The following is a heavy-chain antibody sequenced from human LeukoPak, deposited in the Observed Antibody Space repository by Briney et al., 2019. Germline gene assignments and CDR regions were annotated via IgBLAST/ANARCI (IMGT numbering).Heavy chain of an antibody. CDR1: GGSISSYY. CDR2: IYTSGST. D-gene: IGHD3-16*02. Sequence: SETLSLTCTVSGGSISSYYWSWIRQPAGKGLEWIGRIYTSGSTNYNPSLKSRVTMSVDTSKNQFSLKLSSVTAADTAVYYCARGRYDYVWGSYRYELDYWGQGTLVTVSS. V-gene: IGHV4-4*07. J-gene: IGHJ4*02. CDR3: ARGRYDYVWGSYRYELDY.